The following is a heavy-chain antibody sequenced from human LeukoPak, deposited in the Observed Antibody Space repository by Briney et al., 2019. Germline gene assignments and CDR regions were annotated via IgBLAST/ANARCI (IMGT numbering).Heavy chain of an antibody. CDR3: ARGFSYYYYMDV. Sequence: SETLSLTCTVSGGSISSGGYYWSWIRQPPGKGLEWIGYIYHSGSTYYNPSLKSRVTISVDRSKNQFSLKLSSVTAADTAVYYCARGFSYYYYMDVWGKGTTVTVSS. V-gene: IGHV4-30-2*01. CDR1: GGSISSGGYY. J-gene: IGHJ6*03. CDR2: IYHSGST. D-gene: IGHD3-10*01.